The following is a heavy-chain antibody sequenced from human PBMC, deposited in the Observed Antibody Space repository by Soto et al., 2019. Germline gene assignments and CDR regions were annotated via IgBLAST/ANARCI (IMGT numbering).Heavy chain of an antibody. D-gene: IGHD6-6*01. V-gene: IGHV3-9*01. J-gene: IGHJ3*02. CDR2: ISWNSGSI. Sequence: GGSLRLSCAASGFTFDDYAMHWVRQAPGKGLEWVSGISWNSGSIGYADSVKGRFTISRDNAKNSLYLQMNSLRAEDTALYYCAKWGGDSSSSTPFDIWGQGTMVTVSS. CDR3: AKWGGDSSSSTPFDI. CDR1: GFTFDDYA.